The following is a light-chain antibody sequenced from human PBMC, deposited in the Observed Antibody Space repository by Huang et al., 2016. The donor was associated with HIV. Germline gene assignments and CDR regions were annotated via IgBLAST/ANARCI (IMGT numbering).Light chain of an antibody. CDR2: GAS. J-gene: IGKJ3*01. V-gene: IGKV3-15*01. Sequence: EVLLTQSPATLSVSPGERATLSCRASQSVSTNLDWYQQKPGQAPRLLIYGASTRATGVPARFSGSGSGTEFSHTSSSLQSEDSEVYYCQQYNSWPPLFTFGPGTKVDIK. CDR1: QSVSTN. CDR3: QQYNSWPPLFT.